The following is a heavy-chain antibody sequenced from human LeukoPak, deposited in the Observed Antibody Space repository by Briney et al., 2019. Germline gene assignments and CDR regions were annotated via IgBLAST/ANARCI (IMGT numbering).Heavy chain of an antibody. CDR2: ISSSSSYI. CDR1: GFTFSGYS. J-gene: IGHJ4*02. D-gene: IGHD2-2*01. Sequence: GGSLRLSCAASGFTFSGYSMNWVRQAPGKGLEWVSSISSSSSYIYYADSVKGRFTISRDNAKNSLYLQMNSLRAEDTAVYYCARVSCSSTSCYEELDYWGQGTLVTVSS. CDR3: ARVSCSSTSCYEELDY. V-gene: IGHV3-21*01.